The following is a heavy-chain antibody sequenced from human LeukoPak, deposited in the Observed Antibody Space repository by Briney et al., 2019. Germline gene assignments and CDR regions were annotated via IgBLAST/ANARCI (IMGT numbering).Heavy chain of an antibody. J-gene: IGHJ5*02. Sequence: PSETLSLTCTVSGGSISSGDYYWSWIRQPPGKGLEWIGYIYYSGSTYYNPSLKSRVTISVDTSKNQFSLKLSSVTAADTAVYYCASMTFPNWFDPWGQGTLVTVSS. CDR1: GGSISSGDYY. CDR3: ASMTFPNWFDP. CDR2: IYYSGST. V-gene: IGHV4-30-4*01. D-gene: IGHD2-21*02.